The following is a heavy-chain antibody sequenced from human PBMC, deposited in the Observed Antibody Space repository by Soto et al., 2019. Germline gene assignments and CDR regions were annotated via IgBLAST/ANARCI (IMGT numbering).Heavy chain of an antibody. V-gene: IGHV4-39*01. D-gene: IGHD1-26*01. J-gene: IGHJ2*01. CDR2: IYYSGST. CDR3: ARPSGSYSLSVGFSYWYFDL. Sequence: QLQLQESGPGLVKPSETLSLTCTVSGGSISSSSYYWGWIRQPPGQGLEWIGSIYYSGSTYYNPSLKSRVPISVDSSNNQFSLQLSSVTAAATAVYYCARPSGSYSLSVGFSYWYFDLWGRGTLVTVSS. CDR1: GGSISSSSYY.